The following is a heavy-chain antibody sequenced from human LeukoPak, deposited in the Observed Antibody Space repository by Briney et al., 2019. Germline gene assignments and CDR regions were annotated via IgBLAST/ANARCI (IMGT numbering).Heavy chain of an antibody. CDR2: ISAYNGNT. CDR1: GYTFTSYG. D-gene: IGHD6-13*01. J-gene: IGHJ6*03. CDR3: ARAFYYSSSWYSWGYYYYMDV. V-gene: IGHV1-18*01. Sequence: ASVKVSCKAPGYTFTSYGISWVRQAPGQGLEWMGWISAYNGNTNYAQKLQGRVTMTTDTSTSTAYMELRSLRSDDTAVYYCARAFYYSSSWYSWGYYYYMDVWGKGTTVTVSS.